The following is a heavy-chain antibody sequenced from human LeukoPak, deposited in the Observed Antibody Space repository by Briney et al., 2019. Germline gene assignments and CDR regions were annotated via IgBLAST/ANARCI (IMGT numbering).Heavy chain of an antibody. Sequence: SETLSLTCTVSGGSISSSSYYWGWIRQPPGKGLEWIGSIYYSGSTYYNPSLKSRVTISVDTSKNQFSLKLSSVTAADTAVYYCANSNWGAFDAFGIWGQGTMVTVSS. V-gene: IGHV4-39*07. D-gene: IGHD7-27*01. CDR3: ANSNWGAFDAFGI. CDR1: GGSISSSSYY. CDR2: IYYSGST. J-gene: IGHJ3*02.